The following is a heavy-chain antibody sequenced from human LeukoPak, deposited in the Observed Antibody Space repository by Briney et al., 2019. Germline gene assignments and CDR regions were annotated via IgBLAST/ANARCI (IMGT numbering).Heavy chain of an antibody. CDR2: VSNSGGST. D-gene: IGHD3-10*01. CDR1: GFTFRSYA. J-gene: IGHJ4*02. CDR3: AKEQAYNYGSGSYSFFY. Sequence: GGSLRLSCAASGFTFRSYAMSWVRQAPGKGLEWVSGVSNSGGSTYYADSVKGRFTISRDNSKDTLYLQMNSLRVEDTAVYYCAKEQAYNYGSGSYSFFYWGQGTLVTVSS. V-gene: IGHV3-23*01.